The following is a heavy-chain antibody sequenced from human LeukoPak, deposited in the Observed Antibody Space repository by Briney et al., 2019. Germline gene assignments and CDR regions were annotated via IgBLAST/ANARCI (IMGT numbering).Heavy chain of an antibody. CDR3: ARDSWGRDYYPDAFDI. CDR2: ISSSGSTI. J-gene: IGHJ3*02. D-gene: IGHD3-22*01. V-gene: IGHV3-48*03. Sequence: RGSQTLFCAASGFTFSSYEMNWVRQAPGKGLEWVSYISSSGSTIYYADSVKGRFTISRDNAKNSLYLQMNSLRAEDTAVYYCARDSWGRDYYPDAFDIWGERSIVTVSS. CDR1: GFTFSSYE.